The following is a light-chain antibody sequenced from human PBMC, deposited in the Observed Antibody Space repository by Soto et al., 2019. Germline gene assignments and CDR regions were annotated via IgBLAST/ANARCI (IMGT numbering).Light chain of an antibody. CDR1: QSVGST. Sequence: EIVLTQSPATLSVSPGDRVTLSCRASQSVGSTLAWYQQKPGQPPRLLIRGASTRATGVPARFGGSGSGTEFTLSFHGLQSEDFAVYFCQHYRNWLSFGGGTKVEI. V-gene: IGKV3-15*01. CDR2: GAS. CDR3: QHYRNWLS. J-gene: IGKJ4*01.